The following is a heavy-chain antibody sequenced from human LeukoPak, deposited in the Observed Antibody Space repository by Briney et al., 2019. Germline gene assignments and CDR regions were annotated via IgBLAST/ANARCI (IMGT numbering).Heavy chain of an antibody. CDR1: IESFSGDY. Sequence: PSETLSLTCAVYIESFSGDYRSWIRQPPGKGLEWIGEINHSGNTNYNPSLKSRVTIPVDTSKNQFSLKLSSVTAADTAVYYCARGRSPSSEQWLVRRFDYWGQGDLVTVSS. CDR3: ARGRSPSSEQWLVRRFDY. D-gene: IGHD6-19*01. J-gene: IGHJ4*02. V-gene: IGHV4-34*01. CDR2: INHSGNT.